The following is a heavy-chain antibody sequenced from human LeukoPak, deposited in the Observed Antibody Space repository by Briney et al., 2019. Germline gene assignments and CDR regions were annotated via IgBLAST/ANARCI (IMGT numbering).Heavy chain of an antibody. CDR1: GGSISTYY. V-gene: IGHV4-4*07. CDR2: IYTSGST. Sequence: SEXXSLTCTVSGGSISTYYWTWIRQPAGKGLEWIGRIYTSGSTNYNPSIKSRVTMSVDTSKNKFSLKLSSVTAADTAVYYCARGASGWYGYYFDYWGQGTLVTVSS. J-gene: IGHJ4*02. CDR3: ARGASGWYGYYFDY. D-gene: IGHD6-19*01.